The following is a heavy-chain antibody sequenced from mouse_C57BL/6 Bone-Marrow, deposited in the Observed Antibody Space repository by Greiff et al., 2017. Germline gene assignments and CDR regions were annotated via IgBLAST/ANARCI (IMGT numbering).Heavy chain of an antibody. CDR1: GYTFTDYY. CDR3: ARDGITTVVATGFNWYFDV. J-gene: IGHJ1*03. Sequence: QVQLQQSGPELVKPGASVKISCKASGYTFTDYYINWVKQRPGQGLEWIGWIFPGSGSTYYNEKFKGKATLTVDKSSRTAYMLLSSLTSEDSAVYFCARDGITTVVATGFNWYFDVWGTGTTVTVSS. CDR2: IFPGSGST. D-gene: IGHD1-1*01. V-gene: IGHV1-75*01.